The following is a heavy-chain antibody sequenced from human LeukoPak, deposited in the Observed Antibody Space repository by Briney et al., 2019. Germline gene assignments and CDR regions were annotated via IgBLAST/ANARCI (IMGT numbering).Heavy chain of an antibody. CDR3: ASSPYYYDSSGYGSGWFDP. J-gene: IGHJ5*02. CDR2: IRWGGGTN. V-gene: IGHV3-43*01. Sequence: GGSLTLPCAASGVTLDVYTMHGPRQAPEEALEGVSLIRWGGGTNFYADSVTGRFTISRDNSKNSLYLQMNSLRTEDTALYYCASSPYYYDSSGYGSGWFDPWGQGTLVTVSS. CDR1: GVTLDVYT. D-gene: IGHD3-22*01.